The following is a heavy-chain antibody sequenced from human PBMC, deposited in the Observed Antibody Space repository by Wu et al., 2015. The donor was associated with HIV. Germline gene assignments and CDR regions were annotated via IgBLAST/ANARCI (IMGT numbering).Heavy chain of an antibody. Sequence: QVHLLQSGAEVKKSGSSVRVSCKASGATFSNYALSWVRQAPGQGLEWMGRLIPMYGAADYAQKFQGRVSITADESSSTAYMELSSLRSEDTAVYFCARVDLSRYCSRTTCYELDHWGQGTLVTVSS. CDR2: LIPMYGAA. CDR1: GATFSNYA. V-gene: IGHV1-69*13. J-gene: IGHJ1*01. CDR3: ARVDLSRYCSRTTCYELDH. D-gene: IGHD2-2*01.